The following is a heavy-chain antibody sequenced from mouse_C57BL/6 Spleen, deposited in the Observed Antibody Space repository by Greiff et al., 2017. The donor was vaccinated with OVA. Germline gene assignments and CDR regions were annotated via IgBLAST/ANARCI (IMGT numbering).Heavy chain of an antibody. Sequence: EVKLMESGEGLVKPGGSLKLSCAASGFTFSSYAMSWVRQTPEKRLEWVAYISRGGDYIYYADTVKGRFTISRDNARNTLYLQMSSLKSEDTAMYYCTRDRGYGNPFDCWGQGTTLTVSS. CDR3: TRDRGYGNPFDC. CDR1: GFTFSSYA. J-gene: IGHJ2*01. V-gene: IGHV5-9-1*02. CDR2: ISRGGDYI. D-gene: IGHD2-10*02.